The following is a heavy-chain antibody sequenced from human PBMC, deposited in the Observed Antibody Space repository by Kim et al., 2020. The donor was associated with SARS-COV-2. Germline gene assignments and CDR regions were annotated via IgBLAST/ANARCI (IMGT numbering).Heavy chain of an antibody. V-gene: IGHV1-24*01. Sequence: AQKFQGRVTMTEETSTDTAYMELSSLRSEDTAVYYCATDLDYDNPGAFDIWGQGTMVTVSS. D-gene: IGHD3-22*01. CDR3: ATDLDYDNPGAFDI. J-gene: IGHJ3*02.